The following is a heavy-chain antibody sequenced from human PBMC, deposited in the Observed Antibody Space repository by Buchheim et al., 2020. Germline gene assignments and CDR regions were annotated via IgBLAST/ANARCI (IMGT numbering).Heavy chain of an antibody. V-gene: IGHV3-74*01. D-gene: IGHD1-26*01. Sequence: EVQLVESGGGLVQPGGSLRLSCAASGFTFSNYWMHWVRQVPGEGLVWVSRLKTDGTRTTYADSVEGRFTISRDNAKNTLYFQMNSLRVEDTAVYYCVRDMVPWELGYGMDVWGQGTT. CDR1: GFTFSNYW. J-gene: IGHJ6*02. CDR3: VRDMVPWELGYGMDV. CDR2: LKTDGTRT.